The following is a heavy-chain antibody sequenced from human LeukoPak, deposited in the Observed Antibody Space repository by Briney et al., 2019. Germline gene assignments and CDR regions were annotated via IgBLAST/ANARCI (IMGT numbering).Heavy chain of an antibody. CDR1: GGSISIIGYY. CDR2: MYYGGST. D-gene: IGHD6-6*01. V-gene: IGHV4-39*02. J-gene: IGHJ4*02. Sequence: SETLSLTCTVSGGSISIIGYYWGWIRQPPGKGLEWIGSMYYGGSTYYNPSLRSRVTISVDTSKNQFSLKLSSVTAADTTVYYCARESSSSSYFDYWGQGTLVTVS. CDR3: ARESSSSSYFDY.